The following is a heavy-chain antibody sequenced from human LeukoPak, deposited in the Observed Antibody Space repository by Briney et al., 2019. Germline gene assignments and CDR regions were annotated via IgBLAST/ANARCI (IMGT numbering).Heavy chain of an antibody. V-gene: IGHV3-33*06. CDR3: AKGLDWYCSGGSCYNIDY. CDR1: GFTFSDYY. J-gene: IGHJ4*02. CDR2: IWYDGSNK. Sequence: GGSLRLSCEASGFTFSDYYMSWIRQAPGKGLEWVAVIWYDGSNKYYADSVKGRFTISRDNSKNTLYLQMNSLRAEDTAVYYCAKGLDWYCSGGSCYNIDYWGQGTLVTVSS. D-gene: IGHD2-15*01.